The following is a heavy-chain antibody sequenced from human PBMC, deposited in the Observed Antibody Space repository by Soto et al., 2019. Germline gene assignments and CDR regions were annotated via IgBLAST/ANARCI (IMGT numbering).Heavy chain of an antibody. Sequence: QVQLQESGPGLVKPSQTLSLTCTVSGGSISSGDYYWSWIRQPPGKGLEWIGYIYYSGSTYYNPSLKSRVTTSVDTSKNQFSLKLSSVTAADTAVYYCARAGSNYVDWFDPWGQGTLVTVSS. CDR2: IYYSGST. V-gene: IGHV4-30-4*01. J-gene: IGHJ5*02. CDR3: ARAGSNYVDWFDP. CDR1: GGSISSGDYY. D-gene: IGHD4-4*01.